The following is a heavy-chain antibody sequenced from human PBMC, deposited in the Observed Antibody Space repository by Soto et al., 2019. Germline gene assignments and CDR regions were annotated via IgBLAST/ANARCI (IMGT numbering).Heavy chain of an antibody. D-gene: IGHD3-3*01. CDR1: GFTFSSYA. J-gene: IGHJ4*02. CDR3: AKEYYDFWTGYYPFDY. V-gene: IGHV3-30-3*01. Sequence: GGSLRLSCAASGFTFSSYAMHWVRQAPGKGLEWVAVISYDGSNKYYAGSVKGRFTISRDNSKNTLYLQMNSLRAEDTAVYYCAKEYYDFWTGYYPFDYWGQGTLVTVSS. CDR2: ISYDGSNK.